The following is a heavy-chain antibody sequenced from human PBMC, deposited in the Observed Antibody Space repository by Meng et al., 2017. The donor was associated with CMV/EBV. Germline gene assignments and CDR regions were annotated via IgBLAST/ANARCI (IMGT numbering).Heavy chain of an antibody. Sequence: GSLRLSCTVSGGSISSYYWSWIRQPPGKGLGWIGYIYYSGSTNYNPSLKSRVTISVDTSKNQFSLKLSSVTAADTAVYYCARGGDDFWSGYYDYWGQGTLVTVSS. CDR1: GGSISSYY. J-gene: IGHJ4*02. CDR2: IYYSGST. CDR3: ARGGDDFWSGYYDY. V-gene: IGHV4-59*01. D-gene: IGHD3-3*01.